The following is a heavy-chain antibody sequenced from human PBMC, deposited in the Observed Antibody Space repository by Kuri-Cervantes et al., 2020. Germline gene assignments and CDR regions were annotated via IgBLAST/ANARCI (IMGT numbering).Heavy chain of an antibody. J-gene: IGHJ4*02. D-gene: IGHD5-24*01. V-gene: IGHV3-11*01. CDR3: ARTRWLQPIDY. Sequence: GRSLRLPCAASGFTSIDYYRSWFRQAPGKGLVWVSYISSSGSTIYYADSVKGRFTISRDNAKNSLYLQMNSLRAEDTAVYYCARTRWLQPIDYWGQGTLVTVSS. CDR2: ISSSGSTI. CDR1: GFTSIDYY.